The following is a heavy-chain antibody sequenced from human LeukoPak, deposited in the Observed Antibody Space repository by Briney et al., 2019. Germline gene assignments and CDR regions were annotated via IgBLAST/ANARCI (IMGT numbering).Heavy chain of an antibody. CDR3: ARGGRGSGSYYKDLLDY. V-gene: IGHV7-4-1*02. D-gene: IGHD3-10*01. CDR1: GYTFTSYA. J-gene: IGHJ4*02. Sequence: GASVKVSCKASGYTFTSYAMNWVRQAPGQGLEWMGWINTNTGNPTYAQGFTGRFVFSLDTSASTAYLQISSLKAEDTAVYYCARGGRGSGSYYKDLLDYWGQGTLVTVSS. CDR2: INTNTGNP.